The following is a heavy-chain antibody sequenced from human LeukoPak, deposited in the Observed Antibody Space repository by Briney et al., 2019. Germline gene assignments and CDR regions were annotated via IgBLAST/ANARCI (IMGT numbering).Heavy chain of an antibody. D-gene: IGHD3-22*01. V-gene: IGHV3-23*01. Sequence: GGTLRLSCAASGFTFSSYGMSWVRQAPGKGLEWVSGISGSGGSTSYADSVKGRFTISRDNSKNTLYLQMNSLRVEDTAVYYCATLPYYYDSSGSYYFDYWGQGTLVTVSS. J-gene: IGHJ4*02. CDR2: ISGSGGST. CDR1: GFTFSSYG. CDR3: ATLPYYYDSSGSYYFDY.